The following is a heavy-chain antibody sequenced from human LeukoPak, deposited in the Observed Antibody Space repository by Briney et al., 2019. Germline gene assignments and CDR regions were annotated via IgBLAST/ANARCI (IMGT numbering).Heavy chain of an antibody. D-gene: IGHD3-10*01. CDR3: GRITMVRGVIF. J-gene: IGHJ4*02. CDR2: IYYSGST. Sequence: PSETLSLTCTVSGGSISSGSYYWGWIRQPPGKGLEWIGSIYYSGSTYYNPSLKSRVTISVDTSKNQFSLKLSSVTAADTAVYYCGRITMVRGVIFWGQGTLVTVSS. CDR1: GGSISSGSYY. V-gene: IGHV4-39*01.